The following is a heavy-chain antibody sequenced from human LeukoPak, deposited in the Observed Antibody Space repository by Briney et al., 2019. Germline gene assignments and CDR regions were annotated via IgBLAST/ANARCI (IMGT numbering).Heavy chain of an antibody. Sequence: SETLSLTCTVSGGSISSGSYYWSWIRQPAGKGLEWIGRIYTSGSTNYNPSLKSRVTISVDTSKNQFSLKLSSVTAADTAVYYCAREGCGGSCYLLWYPYYYYYMDVWGKGTTVTISS. CDR3: AREGCGGSCYLLWYPYYYYYMDV. CDR1: GGSISSGSYY. V-gene: IGHV4-61*02. D-gene: IGHD2-15*01. CDR2: IYTSGST. J-gene: IGHJ6*03.